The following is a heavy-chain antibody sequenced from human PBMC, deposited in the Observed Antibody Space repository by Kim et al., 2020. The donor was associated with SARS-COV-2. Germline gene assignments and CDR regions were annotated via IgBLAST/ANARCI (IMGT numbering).Heavy chain of an antibody. Sequence: GRFTISRDNSKNTLNLKMNSLRAEDTAVYYCARDIAVAGSLHYYYYGMDVWGQGTTVTVSS. D-gene: IGHD6-19*01. V-gene: IGHV3-30*07. CDR3: ARDIAVAGSLHYYYYGMDV. J-gene: IGHJ6*02.